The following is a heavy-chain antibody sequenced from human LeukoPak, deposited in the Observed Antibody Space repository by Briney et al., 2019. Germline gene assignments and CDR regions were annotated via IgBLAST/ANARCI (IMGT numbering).Heavy chain of an antibody. CDR3: ARDRGWFGYDY. CDR2: IYYSGST. J-gene: IGHJ4*02. CDR1: GGSISSYY. V-gene: IGHV4-59*01. Sequence: SETLSLTCTVSGGSISSYYWSWIRQPPGKGLEWIGYIYYSGSTNYNPSLKSRVTMSVDTSKNQFSLKLSSVTAADTAVYYCARDRGWFGYDYWGQGTLVTVSS. D-gene: IGHD3-10*01.